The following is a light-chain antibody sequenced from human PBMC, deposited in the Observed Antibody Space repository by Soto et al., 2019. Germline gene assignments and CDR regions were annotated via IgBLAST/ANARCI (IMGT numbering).Light chain of an antibody. Sequence: EFVLTRSPGSLSWWPVEVGTLAGRGSQSVSSYLAWYQQKPGQAPRLLIYGASSRATGIPDRFSGSGSGTDFTLTISRLEPEDIAVYYCQQYNNWPPWTFGQVTKVDI. CDR1: QSVSSY. V-gene: IGKV3-20*01. CDR2: GAS. CDR3: QQYNNWPPWT. J-gene: IGKJ1*01.